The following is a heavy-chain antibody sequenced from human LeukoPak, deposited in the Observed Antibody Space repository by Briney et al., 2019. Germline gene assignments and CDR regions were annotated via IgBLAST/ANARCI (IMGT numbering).Heavy chain of an antibody. Sequence: SETLSLTCTVSGGSISSSSYSWGWIRQPPGKGLEWIGSIYYSGSTYYNPSLKSRVTISVDTSKNQFSLKLSSVTAADTAVYYCASLSGYYYYYYYGMDVWGQGTTVTVSS. V-gene: IGHV4-39*01. J-gene: IGHJ6*02. D-gene: IGHD3-3*01. CDR2: IYYSGST. CDR1: GGSISSSSYS. CDR3: ASLSGYYYYYYYGMDV.